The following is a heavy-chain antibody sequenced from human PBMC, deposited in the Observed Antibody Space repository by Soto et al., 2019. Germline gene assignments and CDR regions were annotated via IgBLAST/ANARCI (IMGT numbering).Heavy chain of an antibody. Sequence: PSETLSLTCAVYGGSFSGYYWSWIRQPPGKGLEWIGEINHSGSTNYNPSLKSRVTISVDTSKNQFSLKLSSVTAADTAVYYCARERVIFYYDCGVRGWLYSSTQRTSVPVSS. CDR3: ARERVIFYYDCGVRGWLYS. J-gene: IGHJ5*01. CDR1: GGSFSGYY. CDR2: INHSGST. V-gene: IGHV4-34*01. D-gene: IGHD3-3*01.